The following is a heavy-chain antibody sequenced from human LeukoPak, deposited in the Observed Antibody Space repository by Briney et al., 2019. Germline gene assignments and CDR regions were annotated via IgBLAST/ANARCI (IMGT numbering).Heavy chain of an antibody. CDR3: ARVGWELLGPFDH. Sequence: SETLSLTCIVSGDSINSSSYYWGWIRQSPGKGLEWIGSIYYRGNTNYNPSLKSRLTISVDTSKNQFSLKLSSVTAADTAVYYCARVGWELLGPFDHWGQGTLVTVSS. J-gene: IGHJ4*02. CDR1: GDSINSSSYY. V-gene: IGHV4-39*07. D-gene: IGHD1-26*01. CDR2: IYYRGNT.